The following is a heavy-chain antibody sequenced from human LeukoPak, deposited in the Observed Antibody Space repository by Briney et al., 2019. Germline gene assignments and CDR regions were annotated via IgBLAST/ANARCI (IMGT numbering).Heavy chain of an antibody. CDR1: GYSFTSYW. V-gene: IGHV5-51*01. Sequence: GESLKISCKGSGYSFTSYWIGWVRQMPGKGLEWVGIIYPDDSETRYSPSFQDQVTISADKSISTAYLQWSSLKASDTAMYYCARHYPGGDYFIDYWGQGTLVTASS. CDR3: ARHYPGGDYFIDY. CDR2: IYPDDSET. D-gene: IGHD4-17*01. J-gene: IGHJ4*02.